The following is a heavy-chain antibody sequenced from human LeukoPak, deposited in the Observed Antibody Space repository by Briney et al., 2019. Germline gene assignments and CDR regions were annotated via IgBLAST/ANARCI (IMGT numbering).Heavy chain of an antibody. D-gene: IGHD5-18*01. Sequence: PGGSLRLSCAASGFTFSSYSMNWVRQAPGKGLEWVSYISSSSSTIYYADSVKGRFTISRDNAKNSLYLQMNSLRAEDTAVHYCASLYGDVDTAMVKADYWGQGTLVTVSS. V-gene: IGHV3-48*01. J-gene: IGHJ4*02. CDR2: ISSSSSTI. CDR1: GFTFSSYS. CDR3: ASLYGDVDTAMVKADY.